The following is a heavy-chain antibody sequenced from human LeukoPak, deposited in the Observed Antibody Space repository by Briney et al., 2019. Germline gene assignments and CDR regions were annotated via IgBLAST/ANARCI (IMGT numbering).Heavy chain of an antibody. CDR1: GFPFNEYS. J-gene: IGHJ4*02. CDR2: IGISSGNT. V-gene: IGHV3-11*06. D-gene: IGHD1-1*01. Sequence: GRSLRLSCAASGFPFNEYSMNWVRQAPGKGLEWISYIGISSGNTKYADSVKGRFTISGDNAKKSLYLQMNSLRVEDTAVYYCARDHNYAVDNWGQGTLVTVSS. CDR3: ARDHNYAVDN.